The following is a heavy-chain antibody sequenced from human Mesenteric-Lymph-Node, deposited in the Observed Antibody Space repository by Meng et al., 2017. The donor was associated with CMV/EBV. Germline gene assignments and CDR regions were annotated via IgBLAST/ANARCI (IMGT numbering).Heavy chain of an antibody. V-gene: IGHV4-39*07. Sequence: CTVSGGSIRTSNFYWGWIRQPPGKGLQWIGNIYYAGNTYYSPSLESRLIISVDTSKNQFSLNLTSVTAADTAVYYCARVRSSGWFDHWGQGTLVTVSS. J-gene: IGHJ5*02. CDR1: GGSIRTSNFY. CDR3: ARVRSSGWFDH. D-gene: IGHD6-19*01. CDR2: IYYAGNT.